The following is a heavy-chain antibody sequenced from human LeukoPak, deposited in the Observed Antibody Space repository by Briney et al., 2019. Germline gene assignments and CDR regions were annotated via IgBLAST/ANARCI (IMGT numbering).Heavy chain of an antibody. CDR2: IKYDESIT. CDR1: GFTFSSYW. D-gene: IGHD3-16*02. V-gene: IGHV3-74*01. J-gene: IGHJ4*02. Sequence: PGGSLRLSCAASGFTFSSYWMHWVRQAPGKGLVWVSRIKYDESITNHADSVKGRFTISRDNGKNTLYLQMNSLRAEDTAMYYCAKGTGDYVWGSYRQTYYFDYWGQGTLVTVSS. CDR3: AKGTGDYVWGSYRQTYYFDY.